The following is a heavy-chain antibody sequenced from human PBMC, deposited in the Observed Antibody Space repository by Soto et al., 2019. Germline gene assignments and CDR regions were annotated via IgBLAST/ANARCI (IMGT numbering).Heavy chain of an antibody. J-gene: IGHJ4*02. CDR3: SSALNTAPLGGGY. CDR2: ISAYNSNT. D-gene: IGHD5-18*01. V-gene: IGHV1-18*01. Sequence: ASVTVSCKTSAYTLTRYGISWVLQAPGQGLEWMGWISAYNSNTNYAQKLQGRVTMTTDTSTSTAYMELRSLRSDDTAVYYCSSALNTAPLGGGYWGQGTLVTVSS. CDR1: AYTLTRYG.